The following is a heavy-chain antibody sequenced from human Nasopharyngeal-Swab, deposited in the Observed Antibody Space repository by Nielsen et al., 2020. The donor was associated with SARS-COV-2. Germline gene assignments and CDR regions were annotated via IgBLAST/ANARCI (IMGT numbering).Heavy chain of an antibody. V-gene: IGHV5-51*01. CDR3: AKSSGSGYDANSFDF. Sequence: GESLKISCQGPGYSFANYWIGWVRQMPGKGLECMGIIYPGDSDTRYSPSFHGQVTISADRSTSTTYLHLSSLKASDTAMYYCAKSSGSGYDANSFDFWGQGTLVTVSS. CDR2: IYPGDSDT. D-gene: IGHD5-12*01. J-gene: IGHJ4*02. CDR1: GYSFANYW.